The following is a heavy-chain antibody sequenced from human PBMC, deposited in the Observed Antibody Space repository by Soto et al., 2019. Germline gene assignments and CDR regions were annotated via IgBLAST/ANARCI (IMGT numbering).Heavy chain of an antibody. D-gene: IGHD2-15*01. V-gene: IGHV3-30*18. CDR3: AKDRSGSRGLDY. J-gene: IGHJ4*02. Sequence: QVQLVESGGGVVQPGRSLRLSCAASGFTFSSYDMHWVRQAPGKGLEWVAIISYDGSSKYYTDSVKGRFTISRDNSKNTLYLQMNSLRAEDTAVYYCAKDRSGSRGLDYWGQGTLVTVSS. CDR1: GFTFSSYD. CDR2: ISYDGSSK.